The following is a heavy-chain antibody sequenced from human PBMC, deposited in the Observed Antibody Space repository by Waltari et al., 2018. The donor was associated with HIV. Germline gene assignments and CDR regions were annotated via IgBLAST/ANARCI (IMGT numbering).Heavy chain of an antibody. J-gene: IGHJ6*02. CDR3: AKDALRFRGIDV. CDR2: IGCSGGST. D-gene: IGHD3-3*01. V-gene: IGHV3-23*01. CDR1: GFTFSSYA. Sequence: EVQLLESGGGLVQPGGSLRLSCAASGFTFSSYAMSWVRQAPGKGLEGVSAIGCSGGSTYAADSVKGRFTISRDNSKNTLYLQMNSLRAEDTAVYYCAKDALRFRGIDVWGQGTTVTVSS.